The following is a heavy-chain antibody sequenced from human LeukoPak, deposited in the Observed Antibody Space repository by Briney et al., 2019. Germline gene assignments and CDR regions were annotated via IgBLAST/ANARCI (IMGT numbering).Heavy chain of an antibody. CDR3: IVFGDSNH. Sequence: GGSLRLSCAASGLTGSHNYVSWVRQAPGKGLEWVSAIHTSGDTCFADSVKGRFTISRDTSKNTLYLQINSLRVEDTAVYYCIVFGDSNHWGQGTLVTVSS. D-gene: IGHD4-17*01. J-gene: IGHJ5*02. CDR1: GLTGSHNY. V-gene: IGHV3-53*01. CDR2: IHTSGDT.